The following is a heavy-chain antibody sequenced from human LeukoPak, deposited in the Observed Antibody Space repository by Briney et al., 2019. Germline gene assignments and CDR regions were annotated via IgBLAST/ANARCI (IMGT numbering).Heavy chain of an antibody. CDR1: GFTVRSKD. V-gene: IGHV3-66*01. J-gene: IGHJ6*02. Sequence: SGGSLRLSCAASGFTVRSKDMSWVRQAPGKGLEWVSVIYSGGSTHYADSVKGGFTISRDNSKNTLYLQMNSLRAEDTAVYYCARESPMVRGVMDVWGQGTTVTVSS. D-gene: IGHD3-10*01. CDR2: IYSGGST. CDR3: ARESPMVRGVMDV.